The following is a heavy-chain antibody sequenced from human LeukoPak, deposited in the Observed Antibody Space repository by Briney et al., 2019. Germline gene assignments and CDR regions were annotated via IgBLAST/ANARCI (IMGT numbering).Heavy chain of an antibody. V-gene: IGHV1-24*01. D-gene: IGHD1-14*01. CDR1: GYTLTELS. Sequence: ASVKVSCKVSGYTLTELSMHWVRQAPGKGLEWMGGFDPEDGETIYAQKFQGRVTMTEDTSTDTAYMELSSLRSEDTAVYYCAGYNPIQRAGYYYCYGMDVWGQGTTVTVSS. CDR3: AGYNPIQRAGYYYCYGMDV. CDR2: FDPEDGET. J-gene: IGHJ6*02.